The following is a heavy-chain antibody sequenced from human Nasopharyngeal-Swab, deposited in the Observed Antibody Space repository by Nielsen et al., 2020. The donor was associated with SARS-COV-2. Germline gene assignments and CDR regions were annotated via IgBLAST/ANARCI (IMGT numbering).Heavy chain of an antibody. CDR1: GFTFSKFY. D-gene: IGHD6-19*01. Sequence: GESLKISCAASGFTFSKFYMSRVRQAPGKGLEWVSYISSSGSTIYYADSVKGRFTISRDNAKNSLYLQMNSLRAEDTALYYCAKDISSGWKPAYYFDYWGQGTLVTVSS. J-gene: IGHJ4*02. V-gene: IGHV3-11*01. CDR3: AKDISSGWKPAYYFDY. CDR2: ISSSGSTI.